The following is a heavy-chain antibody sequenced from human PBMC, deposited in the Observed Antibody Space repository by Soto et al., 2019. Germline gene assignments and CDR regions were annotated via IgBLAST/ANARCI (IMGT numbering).Heavy chain of an antibody. J-gene: IGHJ3*02. CDR1: GGSISNYY. CDR2: IYYTGRT. CDR3: TRDPESEDAFDI. Sequence: QVLLQESGPGLVMPSETVSLTCTVSGGSISNYYWSWIRQPPGKGLEWIGYIYYTGRTGYSPSLESRVTISVDTSRNQLSLRLSSVTAADTAVYYCTRDPESEDAFDICRQGTMVTVSS. D-gene: IGHD3-3*01. V-gene: IGHV4-59*01.